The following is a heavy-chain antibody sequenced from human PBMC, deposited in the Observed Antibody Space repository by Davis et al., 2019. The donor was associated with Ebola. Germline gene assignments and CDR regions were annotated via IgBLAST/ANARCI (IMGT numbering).Heavy chain of an antibody. CDR2: TYYNSKWYS. J-gene: IGHJ5*02. Sequence: HSQTLSLTCDISGDSVSINSAGWNWIRQSPSRGLEWLGRTYYNSKWYSDYATSVRRRITINADTSGNKFYLQLNSVTPDDTAVYYCTRGWLRGWFDPWGQGTQVIVSS. CDR1: GDSVSINSAG. D-gene: IGHD5-12*01. CDR3: TRGWLRGWFDP. V-gene: IGHV6-1*01.